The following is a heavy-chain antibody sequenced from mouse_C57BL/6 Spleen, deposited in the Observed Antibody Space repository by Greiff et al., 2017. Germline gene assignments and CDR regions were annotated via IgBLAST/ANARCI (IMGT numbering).Heavy chain of an antibody. CDR1: GYTFTDYE. CDR3: ARSYYGSILYAMDY. CDR2: IDPETGGT. J-gene: IGHJ4*01. V-gene: IGHV1-15*01. Sequence: VQLQQSGAELVRPGASVTLSCKASGYTFTDYEMHWVKQTPVHGLEWIGAIDPETGGTAYNQKFKGKAILTADKSSSTAYLELRSLTSDDSAVYYCARSYYGSILYAMDYWGQGTSVTVSS. D-gene: IGHD1-1*01.